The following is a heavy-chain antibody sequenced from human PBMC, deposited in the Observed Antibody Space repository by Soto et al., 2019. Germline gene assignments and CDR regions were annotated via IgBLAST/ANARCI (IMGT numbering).Heavy chain of an antibody. Sequence: ESGGGLVQPGGSLRLSCAASGFTFSTYWMDWVRQTPGKGLEWVANINQDGSEKNYVDSVKGRFTISRDNAGNSLYLQMSSLTAEDSALYYCSRSLNSWGQGTLVTVSS. CDR3: SRSLNS. V-gene: IGHV3-7*01. J-gene: IGHJ4*02. CDR2: INQDGSEK. CDR1: GFTFSTYW.